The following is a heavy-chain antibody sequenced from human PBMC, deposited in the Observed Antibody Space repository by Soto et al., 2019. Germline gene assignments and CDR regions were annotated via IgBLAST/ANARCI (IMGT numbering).Heavy chain of an antibody. V-gene: IGHV4-31*03. CDR2: IHSSGTT. J-gene: IGHJ6*02. D-gene: IGHD3-22*01. Sequence: PSETLSLTCTVSGGSISSEIYYWSCIRQHPGEGLEWIAYIHSSGTTYYNPSLKSRVTISMDTSNNQFSLKLSSVTAADTAMYYCAREAYYNGTGYYYGGSYGLDVWGQGTTVTVSS. CDR3: AREAYYNGTGYYYGGSYGLDV. CDR1: GGSISSEIYY.